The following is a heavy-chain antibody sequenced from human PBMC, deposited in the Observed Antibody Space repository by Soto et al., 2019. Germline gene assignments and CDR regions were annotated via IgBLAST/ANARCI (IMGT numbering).Heavy chain of an antibody. CDR1: GGSFSGYY. Sequence: SETLSLTCAVYGGSFSGYYWSWIRQPPGKGLEWIGEINHSGSTNYNPSLKSRVTISVDTSKNQFSLTLSSVTAADTAVYYCARTSVWGGSGTTGWFDPWGQGTLVTVSS. CDR3: ARTSVWGGSGTTGWFDP. CDR2: INHSGST. V-gene: IGHV4-34*01. D-gene: IGHD3-16*01. J-gene: IGHJ5*02.